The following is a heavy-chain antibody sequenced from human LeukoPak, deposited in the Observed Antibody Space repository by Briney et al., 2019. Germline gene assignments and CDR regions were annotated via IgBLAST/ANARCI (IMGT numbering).Heavy chain of an antibody. D-gene: IGHD2-15*01. J-gene: IGHJ4*02. CDR1: GFTFTNAW. V-gene: IGHV3-15*01. Sequence: GGSLRLSCAASGFTFTNAWMSWVRQAPGKGLEWVGRIKSKTDGGTTDYAAPVKGRFTISRDDSKNTLYLQMNSLKTEDTAVYYCTTGGVVVVVAATLADYWGQGTLVTVSS. CDR2: IKSKTDGGTT. CDR3: TTGGVVVVVAATLADY.